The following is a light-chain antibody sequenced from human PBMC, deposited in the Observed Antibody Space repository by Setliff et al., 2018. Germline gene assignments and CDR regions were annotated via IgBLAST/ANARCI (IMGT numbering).Light chain of an antibody. V-gene: IGLV2-14*01. Sequence: SALTQPASVSGSPGQSITISCTGTSSDVGGYNYVSWYQQHPGKAPKLMIYEVSNRPSGVSNRFSGSKPGNTASLTISGLQAEDEADYYCSSYTDSSTYVFGTGT. CDR3: SSYTDSSTYV. CDR1: SSDVGGYNY. CDR2: EVS. J-gene: IGLJ1*01.